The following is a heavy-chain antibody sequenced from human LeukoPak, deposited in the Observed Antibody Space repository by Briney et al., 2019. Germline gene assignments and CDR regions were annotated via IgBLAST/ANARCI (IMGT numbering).Heavy chain of an antibody. D-gene: IGHD2-2*01. CDR3: ARGSSSSWPFDP. CDR1: GYTFTNYE. CDR2: MNPIRGNT. J-gene: IGHJ3*01. Sequence: GASVKVSCKASGYTFTNYEIHWVRQASGQGLEWMGWMNPIRGNTGYAQKFQDRITITRNTSLNIAYMELSSLGFDDTAVYYCARGSSSSWPFDPWGQGTMVTVSS. V-gene: IGHV1-8*03.